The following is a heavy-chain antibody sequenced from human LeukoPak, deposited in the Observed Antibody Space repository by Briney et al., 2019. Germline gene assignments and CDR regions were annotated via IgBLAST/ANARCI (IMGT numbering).Heavy chain of an antibody. CDR1: GGSISSYY. J-gene: IGHJ4*02. V-gene: IGHV4-59*01. Sequence: SETLSLTCTVSGGSISSYYWSWIRQPPGKGLEWIGYIYYSGSTNYNPSLKSRVTISVDTSKNQFSLKLSSVTAADTAVYYCARGGYSYGFDYWGQGTLVTVSS. D-gene: IGHD5-18*01. CDR3: ARGGYSYGFDY. CDR2: IYYSGST.